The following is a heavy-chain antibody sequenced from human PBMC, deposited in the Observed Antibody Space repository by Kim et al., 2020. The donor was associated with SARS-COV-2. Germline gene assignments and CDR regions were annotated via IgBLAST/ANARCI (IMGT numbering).Heavy chain of an antibody. D-gene: IGHD2-15*01. CDR2: ISGSGGST. V-gene: IGHV3-23*01. CDR3: LKGADEDIVVVVAATLSYYSGMDV. CDR1: GFTFSSYA. Sequence: GGSLRLSCAASGFTFSSYAMSWVRQAPGKGLEWVSAISGSGGSTYYADSVKGRFTISRDNSKNTLYLQMNSLRAEDTDVYYCLKGADEDIVVVVAATLSYYSGMDVWGQGTTVTVSS. J-gene: IGHJ6*02.